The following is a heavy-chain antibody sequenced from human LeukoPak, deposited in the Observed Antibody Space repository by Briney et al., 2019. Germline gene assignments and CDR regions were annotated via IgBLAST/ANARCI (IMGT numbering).Heavy chain of an antibody. Sequence: SETLSLTCAVYGGSFSGYYWSWIRQPPGKGLEWIGEINHSGGTNYNPSLKSRVTISVDTSKNQFSLKLSSVTAADTAVYYCAREARGYDFWSGRRFDYWGQGTLVTVSS. V-gene: IGHV4-34*01. CDR3: AREARGYDFWSGRRFDY. CDR1: GGSFSGYY. D-gene: IGHD3-3*01. J-gene: IGHJ4*02. CDR2: INHSGGT.